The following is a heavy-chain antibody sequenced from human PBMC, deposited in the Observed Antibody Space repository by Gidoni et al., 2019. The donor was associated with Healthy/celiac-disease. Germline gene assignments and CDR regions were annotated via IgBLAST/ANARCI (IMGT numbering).Heavy chain of an antibody. D-gene: IGHD3-22*01. CDR1: GFPFSRYG. CDR2: IWYDGSNK. J-gene: IGHJ3*02. CDR3: ARGLRPRYYYDSSGYFGDAFDI. Sequence: QVQLVESGGGVVQPGRSLRLSCAASGFPFSRYGMHWVRQAPGKGLEWVAVIWYDGSNKYYADSVKGRFTISRDNSKNTLYLQMNSLRAEDTAVYYCARGLRPRYYYDSSGYFGDAFDIWGQGTMVTVSS. V-gene: IGHV3-33*01.